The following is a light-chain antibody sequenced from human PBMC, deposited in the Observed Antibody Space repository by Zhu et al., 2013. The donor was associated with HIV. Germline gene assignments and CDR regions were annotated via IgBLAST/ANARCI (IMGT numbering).Light chain of an antibody. J-gene: IGKJ4*01. Sequence: EIVLTQSPATLALSPGERATLSCRASQSVSGFLAWYQQKPGQAPRLLIYDVSNRATGIPVRFSGSGSGTDFTLTISSLEPADFAVYYCQQRSHWPPTFGGTGPRSEIK. CDR2: DVS. V-gene: IGKV3-11*01. CDR3: QQRSHWPPT. CDR1: QSVSGF.